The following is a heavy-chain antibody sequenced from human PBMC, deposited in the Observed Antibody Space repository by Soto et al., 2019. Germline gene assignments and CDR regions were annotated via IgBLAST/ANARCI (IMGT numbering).Heavy chain of an antibody. Sequence: PGGSLRLSCAASGFTFSSYAMSWVRQAPGKGLEWVGRIKSKTAGGTTDYAAPVKGRFTISRDDSENTLFLHMNSLKTEDTAVYYCSYGANQYFDYWGQGALVTVSS. CDR3: SYGANQYFDY. V-gene: IGHV3-15*01. J-gene: IGHJ4*02. CDR1: GFTFSSYA. CDR2: IKSKTAGGTT. D-gene: IGHD4-17*01.